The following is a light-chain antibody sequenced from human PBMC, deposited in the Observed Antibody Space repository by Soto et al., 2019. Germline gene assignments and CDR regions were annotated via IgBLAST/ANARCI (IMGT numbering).Light chain of an antibody. CDR1: QYIDYN. CDR3: QERSGSPRCT. Sequence: EVVLTQSPATLSLSPGERATLSCRTSQYIDYNFACFQQKPGQTPRLLLLAASQRAAAVPARFRGSGSAPDFNLTIIRIEPEDFAAYFCQERSGSPRCTFGGGTKVDIK. CDR2: AAS. J-gene: IGKJ4*01. V-gene: IGKV3-11*01.